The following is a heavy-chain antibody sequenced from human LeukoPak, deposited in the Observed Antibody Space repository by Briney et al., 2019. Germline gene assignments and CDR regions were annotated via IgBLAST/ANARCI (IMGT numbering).Heavy chain of an antibody. CDR2: INPNSGGT. V-gene: IGHV1-2*02. D-gene: IGHD6-6*01. Sequence: ASVKVSCKASGYTFTGYDMYWVRQAPGQGLEWMGWINPNSGGTNYAQKFQGRVTMTRDTSISTAYMVLSRLRSDDTAVYYCATFEYTSSSLNYWGQGTLVTVSS. CDR3: ATFEYTSSSLNY. J-gene: IGHJ4*02. CDR1: GYTFTGYD.